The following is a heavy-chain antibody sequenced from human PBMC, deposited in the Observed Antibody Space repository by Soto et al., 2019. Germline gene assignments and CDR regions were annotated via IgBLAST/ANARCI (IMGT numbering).Heavy chain of an antibody. CDR3: ARGPIRRVDY. Sequence: SETLSLTCAVYGGSFSGYYWSWIRQPPGKGLEWIGEINHSGSTNYNPSLKSRVTISVDTSKNQFSLKLSSVTAADTAVYYCARGPIRRVDYWGQGTLVTVSS. J-gene: IGHJ4*02. CDR2: INHSGST. CDR1: GGSFSGYY. D-gene: IGHD3-9*01. V-gene: IGHV4-34*01.